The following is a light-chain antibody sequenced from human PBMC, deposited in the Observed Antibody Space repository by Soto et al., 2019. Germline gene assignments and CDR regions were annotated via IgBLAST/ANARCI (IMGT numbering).Light chain of an antibody. V-gene: IGLV1-44*01. CDR3: AAWDDSLNTYV. CDR1: SSNIGSNT. J-gene: IGLJ1*01. Sequence: QSVLTQPPSASGTPGQRVTISCSGSSSNIGSNTVNWYQQLPGTAPKLLIYSHNQRPSGVPDRFSGSKSGTSASLAISGLQSEDEADYYCAAWDDSLNTYVFGTGTKATVL. CDR2: SHN.